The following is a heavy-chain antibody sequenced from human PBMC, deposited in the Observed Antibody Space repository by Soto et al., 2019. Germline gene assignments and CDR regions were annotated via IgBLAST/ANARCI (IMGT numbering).Heavy chain of an antibody. CDR1: GFYITNYW. Sequence: DVQLVESGGGLVQPGGSLRLSCAASGFYITNYWMTWVRQAPGKGPEWVANIKEDGSLKFYVDSVRGRFTISRDNAKNSVYLGMSRLRAEDTAVYYCVRDSYTAHWHTDGEDYWGQGTLVTVSS. CDR3: VRDSYTAHWHTDGEDY. D-gene: IGHD4-17*01. CDR2: IKEDGSLK. V-gene: IGHV3-7*01. J-gene: IGHJ4*02.